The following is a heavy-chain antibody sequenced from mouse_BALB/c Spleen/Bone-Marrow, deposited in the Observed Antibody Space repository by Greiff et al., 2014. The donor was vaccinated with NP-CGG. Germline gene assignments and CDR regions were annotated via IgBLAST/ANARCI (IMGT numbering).Heavy chain of an antibody. J-gene: IGHJ2*01. CDR1: GDSITSGY. V-gene: IGHV3-8*02. CDR2: ISYSGST. CDR3: ARLGGDGPYFDY. Sequence: EVQLQESGPSLVKPSQTLSLTCSATGDSITSGYWNWIRKFPGNKLEYMGYISYSGSTYFYPSLKSRISITRDTSKNQYYLQLNSVTTEDTATYYCARLGGDGPYFDYWGQGTTLTVSS. D-gene: IGHD2-3*01.